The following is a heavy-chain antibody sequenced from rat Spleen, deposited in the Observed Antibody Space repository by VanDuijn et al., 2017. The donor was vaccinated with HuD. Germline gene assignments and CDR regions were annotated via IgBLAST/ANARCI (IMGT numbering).Heavy chain of an antibody. Sequence: EVQLVESDGGLVQPGRSLKLSCAASGFTFSDYYMAWVRQAPTKGLEWVATITSGGSNTYYPDSVKGRFTISRDNAKSTLYLQMDSLRSEDTATYYCAKAGYWGQGVMVTVSS. CDR1: GFTFSDYY. CDR2: ITSGGSNT. V-gene: IGHV5-25*01. J-gene: IGHJ2*01. CDR3: AKAGY.